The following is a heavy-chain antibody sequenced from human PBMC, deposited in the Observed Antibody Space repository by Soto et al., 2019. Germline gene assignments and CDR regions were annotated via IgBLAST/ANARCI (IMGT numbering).Heavy chain of an antibody. CDR1: GFTFSSCA. V-gene: IGHV3-23*01. Sequence: PGGSLRLSCAASGFTFSSCAMGWVRQAPGKGLEWVSDIIDSGASTYYADPVKGRFTNSRDNSKSTLYLQMNSLRAEDTALYYCAKGRSYYYYYGVDVWGQGTTVTVSS. CDR2: IIDSGAST. J-gene: IGHJ6*02. CDR3: AKGRSYYYYYGVDV.